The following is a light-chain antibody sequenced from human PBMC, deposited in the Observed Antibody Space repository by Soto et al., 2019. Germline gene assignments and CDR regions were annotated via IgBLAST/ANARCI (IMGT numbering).Light chain of an antibody. J-gene: IGKJ2*01. V-gene: IGKV3-20*01. CDR1: QSVTGSY. CDR2: DAS. Sequence: EIVLTQSPGTLSLSPGERATLSCRASQSVTGSYLAWYQQKPGQAPSLLIYDASSRATGIPDRFSGSGSGTDFTLTISRLEPEDFAVYYCQQYGSSPRTFGQGTKLEIK. CDR3: QQYGSSPRT.